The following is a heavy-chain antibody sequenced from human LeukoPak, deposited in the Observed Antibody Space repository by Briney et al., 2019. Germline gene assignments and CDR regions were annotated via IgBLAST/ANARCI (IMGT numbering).Heavy chain of an antibody. CDR2: ISGSGGSP. Sequence: GGSLRLSCAASGFTFSSYAMSWLRQAPGKGLEWVSSISGSGGSPYYADSVKGRFTPSRDNSKNTLYLQMNSLRAEDTAVYYCAKDPRTVVTHFDYWGQGTLVTVSS. D-gene: IGHD4-23*01. CDR1: GFTFSSYA. J-gene: IGHJ4*02. V-gene: IGHV3-23*01. CDR3: AKDPRTVVTHFDY.